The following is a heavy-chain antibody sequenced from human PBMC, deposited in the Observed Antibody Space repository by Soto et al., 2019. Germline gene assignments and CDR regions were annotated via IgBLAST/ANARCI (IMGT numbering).Heavy chain of an antibody. CDR2: ISGSGGST. V-gene: IGHV3-23*01. CDR3: AKAGYSYGYGDY. Sequence: EVQLLESGGGLVQPGGSLRLSCAASGFTFSSYAMSWVRQAPGKGLEWVSAISGSGGSTYYADSVKGRFTISRDNSENTLYLQMNSLRAEDTAVYYCAKAGYSYGYGDYWGQGTLVTVSS. CDR1: GFTFSSYA. J-gene: IGHJ4*02. D-gene: IGHD5-18*01.